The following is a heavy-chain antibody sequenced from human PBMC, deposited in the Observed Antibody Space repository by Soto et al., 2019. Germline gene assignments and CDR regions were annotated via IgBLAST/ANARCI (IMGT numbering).Heavy chain of an antibody. V-gene: IGHV4-38-2*01. D-gene: IGHD1-26*01. J-gene: IGHJ4*02. CDR3: ARGWDYFDF. CDR1: VDPMTGGYY. CDR2: IYYGGTT. Sequence: TLSLTCDLSVDPMTGGYYWGWIRQSPGKGPEWIGSIYYGGTTYYNPSLRSRLAISIDTSKNQFSLRLTSVTAADTALYFCARGWDYFDFWGGGTRVT.